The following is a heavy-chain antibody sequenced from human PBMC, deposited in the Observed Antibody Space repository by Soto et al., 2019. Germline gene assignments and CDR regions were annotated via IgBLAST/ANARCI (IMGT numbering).Heavy chain of an antibody. V-gene: IGHV3-30*04. CDR3: ASLYYADYEWYFDY. Sequence: QVQLVESGGGVVQPGRSLRLSCAASGFTFSSYAMHWVRQAPGKGLEWVAVISYDGKNKYYADSVKGRFTISRDNSKNTLHLQMNSLRAEDTAVYYCASLYYADYEWYFDYWGQGTLVAVSS. CDR2: ISYDGKNK. CDR1: GFTFSSYA. J-gene: IGHJ4*02. D-gene: IGHD4-17*01.